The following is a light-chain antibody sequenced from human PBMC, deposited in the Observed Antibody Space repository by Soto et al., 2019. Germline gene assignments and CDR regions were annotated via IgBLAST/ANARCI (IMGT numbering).Light chain of an antibody. CDR3: SSYTSSSTVV. Sequence: QSALTQPASVSGSPGQSITISCTGTSSDVGGYNYVSWYQQHPGNAPKLLIFDVVNRPSGVSNRFSGSKSDNTASLTISGLQAEDEADYYCSSYTSSSTVVFGGGTKGTVL. CDR2: DVV. V-gene: IGLV2-14*03. CDR1: SSDVGGYNY. J-gene: IGLJ3*02.